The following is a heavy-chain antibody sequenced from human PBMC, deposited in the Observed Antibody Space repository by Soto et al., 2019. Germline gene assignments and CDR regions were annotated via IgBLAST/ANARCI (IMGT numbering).Heavy chain of an antibody. J-gene: IGHJ4*02. CDR2: ISSSGSTI. CDR3: ARVGQLVRILDY. Sequence: EVQLVESGGGLVQPGGSLRLSCAASGFTFSSYEMNWVRQAPGKGLEWVSYISSSGSTIYYADSVKGRFTISRDNAKNSLYLQMYRLRAEHTAVYYCARVGQLVRILDYWGQGTLVTVSS. CDR1: GFTFSSYE. V-gene: IGHV3-48*03. D-gene: IGHD6-6*01.